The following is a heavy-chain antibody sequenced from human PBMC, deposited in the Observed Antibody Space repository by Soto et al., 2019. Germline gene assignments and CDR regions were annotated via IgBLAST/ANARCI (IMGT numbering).Heavy chain of an antibody. V-gene: IGHV3-33*01. CDR1: GFTFISYG. D-gene: IGHD3-22*01. CDR2: IWYDGSNK. J-gene: IGHJ3*02. CDR3: ARARDSSGYDAFDI. Sequence: GGSLRLSCAASGFTFISYGMHCVRHSPGKGLEWVAVIWYDGSNKYYADSVKGRFTISRDNSKNTLYLQMNSLRAEDTAVYYCARARDSSGYDAFDIWGQGTMVTVSS.